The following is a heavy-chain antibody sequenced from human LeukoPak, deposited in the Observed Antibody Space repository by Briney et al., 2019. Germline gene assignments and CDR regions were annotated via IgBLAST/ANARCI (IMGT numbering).Heavy chain of an antibody. CDR1: GGSISSSSYY. CDR2: IYYSGST. CDR3: ARDLAARDFDY. Sequence: SETLSLTCTVSGGSISSSSYYWSWIRQRPGKGLEWIGSIYYSGSTYYNPSLKSRVTISVDTSKNQFSLKLSSVTAADTAVYYCARDLAARDFDYWGQGTLVTVSS. V-gene: IGHV4-39*01. J-gene: IGHJ4*02. D-gene: IGHD2-15*01.